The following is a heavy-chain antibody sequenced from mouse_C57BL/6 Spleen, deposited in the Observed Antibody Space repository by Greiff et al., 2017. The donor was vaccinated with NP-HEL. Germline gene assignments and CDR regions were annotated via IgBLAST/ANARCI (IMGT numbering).Heavy chain of an antibody. D-gene: IGHD1-1*01. CDR3: ASPYGSSWGAMDY. CDR1: GFTFSDYG. Sequence: VQLKESGGGLVKPGGSLKLSCAASGFTFSDYGMHWVRQAPEKGLEWVAYISSGSSTIYYADTVKGRFTISRDHAKNTLFLQMTSLRSEDTAMYYCASPYGSSWGAMDYWGQGTSVTVSS. V-gene: IGHV5-17*01. CDR2: ISSGSSTI. J-gene: IGHJ4*01.